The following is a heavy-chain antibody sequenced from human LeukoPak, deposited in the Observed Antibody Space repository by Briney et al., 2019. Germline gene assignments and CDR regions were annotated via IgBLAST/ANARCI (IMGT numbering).Heavy chain of an antibody. CDR1: GVSISSYY. CDR3: ARLHSSSWSFDY. CDR2: IYYSGST. V-gene: IGHV4-59*08. J-gene: IGHJ4*02. Sequence: SETLTLTCTASGVSISSYYWSWIRQPPGKGLEWIGYIYYSGSTNYNPSLKSRVTISVDTSKNQFSLKLSYVTVADTAVYYCARLHSSSWSFDYWGQGTLVTVSS. D-gene: IGHD6-13*01.